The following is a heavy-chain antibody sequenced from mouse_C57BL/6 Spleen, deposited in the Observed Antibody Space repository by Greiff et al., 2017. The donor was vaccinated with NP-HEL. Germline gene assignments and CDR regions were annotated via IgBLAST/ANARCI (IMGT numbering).Heavy chain of an antibody. CDR1: GYTFTSYW. D-gene: IGHD1-1*01. CDR2: IYPGSGST. J-gene: IGHJ1*03. Sequence: QVQLQQSGAELVKPGASVKMSCKASGYTFTSYWITWVKQRPGQGLEWIGDIYPGSGSTNYNEKFKSKATLTVDTSSSTAYMQLSSLTSEDSAVYYCAREPPYYYGSSYYFDVWGTGTTVTVSS. CDR3: AREPPYYYGSSYYFDV. V-gene: IGHV1-55*01.